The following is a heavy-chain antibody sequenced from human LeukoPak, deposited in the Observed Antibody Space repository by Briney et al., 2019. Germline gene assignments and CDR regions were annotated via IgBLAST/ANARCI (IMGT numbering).Heavy chain of an antibody. J-gene: IGHJ6*02. Sequence: GESLKISCKGSGYSFTSYWFGWARQMPGKGLEWMGIIYPGDSDTRYSPSFQGQVTISADKSISTAYLQWGSLKASDTALYYCARTAISDPTMVTPYYYAMDVWGQGTTVTVSS. CDR1: GYSFTSYW. V-gene: IGHV5-51*01. CDR2: IYPGDSDT. D-gene: IGHD5-18*01. CDR3: ARTAISDPTMVTPYYYAMDV.